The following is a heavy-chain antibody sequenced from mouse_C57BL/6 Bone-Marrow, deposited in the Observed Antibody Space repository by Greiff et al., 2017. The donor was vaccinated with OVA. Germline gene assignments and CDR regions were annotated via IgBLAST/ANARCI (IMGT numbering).Heavy chain of an antibody. Sequence: QVQLQQSGAELVKPGASVKLSCKASGYTFTEYTIHWVKQRSGQGLEWIGWFYPGSGSIKYNEKFKDKATLTADKSSSTVYMELSRLTSEDSAVYFCARHEEGYDYGGYYFDYWGQGTTLTVSS. D-gene: IGHD2-14*01. CDR3: ARHEEGYDYGGYYFDY. CDR1: GYTFTEYT. CDR2: FYPGSGSI. V-gene: IGHV1-62-2*01. J-gene: IGHJ2*01.